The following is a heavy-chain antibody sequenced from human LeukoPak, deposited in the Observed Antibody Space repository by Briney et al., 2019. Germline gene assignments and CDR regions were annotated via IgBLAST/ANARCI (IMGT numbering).Heavy chain of an antibody. J-gene: IGHJ3*02. D-gene: IGHD1-14*01. V-gene: IGHV3-74*01. CDR2: VRSDGGST. Sequence: PGGSLRLSCAASEFTLSSYWMHWVRQAPGKGLVWVSRVRSDGGSTSYADSVKGRFTISRDNAKNALYLQMNSLRAEDTAVYYCTRDGASRNEFDIWGQGTMVTVSS. CDR1: EFTLSSYW. CDR3: TRDGASRNEFDI.